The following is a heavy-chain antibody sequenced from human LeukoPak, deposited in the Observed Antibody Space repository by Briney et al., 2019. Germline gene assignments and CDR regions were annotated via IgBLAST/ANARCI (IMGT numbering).Heavy chain of an antibody. CDR2: IDSFSTI. Sequence: GGSLRLSCAASGFTFSSYSMNWVRQAPGKGLEWVSSIDSFSTIYYADSVKGRFTISRDDSKDSLFLQMSSLRDEDTAVYYCTRFVRATWSSDYWGQGTLVTVPS. CDR1: GFTFSSYS. D-gene: IGHD2-8*01. J-gene: IGHJ4*02. CDR3: TRFVRATWSSDY. V-gene: IGHV3-48*02.